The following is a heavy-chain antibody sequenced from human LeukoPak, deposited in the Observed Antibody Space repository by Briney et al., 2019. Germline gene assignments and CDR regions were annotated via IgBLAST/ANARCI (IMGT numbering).Heavy chain of an antibody. CDR3: AGGVVPAAAINMGSDAFDI. V-gene: IGHV1-69*05. CDR2: IIPIFGTA. J-gene: IGHJ3*02. CDR1: GGTFSSYA. D-gene: IGHD2-2*01. Sequence: SVKVSCKASGGTFSSYAISWVRQAPGQGLEWMGGIIPIFGTANYAQKFQGRVTITTDESTSTAYMELSSLRSEDTAVYYCAGGVVPAAAINMGSDAFDIWGQGTMVTVSS.